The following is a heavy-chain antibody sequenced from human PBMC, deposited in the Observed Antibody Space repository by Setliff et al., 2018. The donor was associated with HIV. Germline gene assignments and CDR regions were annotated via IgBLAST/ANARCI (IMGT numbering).Heavy chain of an antibody. V-gene: IGHV1-69*05. CDR3: ARDYSPTFYYYDSSGTFDY. D-gene: IGHD3-22*01. CDR2: IIPAFGTA. Sequence: ASVKVSCKASGDTLSIHPISWVRQAPGRGLDWMGGIIPAFGTANYAQKFQGRVTITTDESTSTAYMELSSLRSEDTAVYYCARDYSPTFYYYDSSGTFDYWGQGTLVTVSS. J-gene: IGHJ4*02. CDR1: GDTLSIHP.